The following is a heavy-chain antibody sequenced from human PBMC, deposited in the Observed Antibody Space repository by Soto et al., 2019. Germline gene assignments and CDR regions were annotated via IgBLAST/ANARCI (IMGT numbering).Heavy chain of an antibody. J-gene: IGHJ5*02. V-gene: IGHV1-18*01. CDR3: ARVIPGAEAWFHP. Sequence: QGQLVQSGVEVKKPGASVKVSCSASGNTFTNFGVTWVRQAPGQGREWMGWISPYTDDPSYAQKLQGRVTMNIDTSTSTAYLDMRSLTSDDPAVYYCARVIPGAEAWFHPWGQGTLVTVSS. D-gene: IGHD2-2*01. CDR1: GNTFTNFG. CDR2: ISPYTDDP.